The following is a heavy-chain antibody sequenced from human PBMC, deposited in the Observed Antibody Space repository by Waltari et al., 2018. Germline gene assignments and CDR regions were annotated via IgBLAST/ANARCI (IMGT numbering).Heavy chain of an antibody. CDR1: GGTFSSYA. J-gene: IGHJ3*02. D-gene: IGHD3-22*01. CDR2: IIPIFGTA. Sequence: QVQLVQSGAEVKKPGSSVKVSCKASGGTFSSYAISWVRQAPGQGLEWMGGIIPIFGTANYAQKFHGRVTITADESTSTAYMELSSLRSEDTAVYYCARDYYDSSGYYSGVAFDIWGQGTMVTVSS. CDR3: ARDYYDSSGYYSGVAFDI. V-gene: IGHV1-69*01.